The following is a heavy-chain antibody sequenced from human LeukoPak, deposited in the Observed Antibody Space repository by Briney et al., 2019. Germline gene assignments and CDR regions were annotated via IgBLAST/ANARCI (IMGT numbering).Heavy chain of an antibody. J-gene: IGHJ4*02. CDR3: AKDPAYGDYPSFDY. Sequence: PGGSLRLSCAASGFTLSSYGMHWVRQAPGKGLEWVAVISYDGSNKYYADSVKGRFTISRDNSKNTLYLQMNSLRAEDTAVYYCAKDPAYGDYPSFDYWGQGTLVTVSS. CDR2: ISYDGSNK. CDR1: GFTLSSYG. D-gene: IGHD4-17*01. V-gene: IGHV3-30*18.